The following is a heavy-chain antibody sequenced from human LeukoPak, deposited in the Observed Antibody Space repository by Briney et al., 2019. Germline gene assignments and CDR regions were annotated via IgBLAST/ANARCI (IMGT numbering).Heavy chain of an antibody. CDR1: GYSFILYG. D-gene: IGHD4-11*01. CDR3: ARDDNYGIFVNVDY. V-gene: IGHV1-18*01. Sequence: EASVTVSCKTSGYSFILYGISWVRQAPGQGPEWMGWISTSTGDTKYTQRFQGRVTLTTDTSTSTAYMELSSLRSDDTAVYYCARDDNYGIFVNVDYWGQGTLVTVSS. CDR2: ISTSTGDT. J-gene: IGHJ4*02.